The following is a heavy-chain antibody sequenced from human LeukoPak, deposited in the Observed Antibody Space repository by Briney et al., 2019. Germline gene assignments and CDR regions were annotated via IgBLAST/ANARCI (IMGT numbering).Heavy chain of an antibody. CDR1: GYTFTNFA. J-gene: IGHJ4*02. Sequence: ASVKVSCKASGYTFTNFAMNWVRQAPGQGLEWMGWIDTNTGIPTYAQGFTGRFVFSLDTSVSTVYLQISSLQADDAAVYYCARDGPNTSPVGDYWGQGTLVTVSS. CDR2: IDTNTGIP. V-gene: IGHV7-4-1*02. CDR3: ARDGPNTSPVGDY. D-gene: IGHD4-23*01.